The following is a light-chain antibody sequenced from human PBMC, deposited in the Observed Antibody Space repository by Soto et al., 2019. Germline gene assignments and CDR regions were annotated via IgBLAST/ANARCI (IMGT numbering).Light chain of an antibody. CDR3: SSYTSSSTYV. Sequence: QSALTQPPSVSGSPGQSVTISCTGTISDAGFYARVSWYQQPPGTAPKLLIYDVTSRPSGVPDRFSGSRSGKTASLTISGLQPEDEADYYCSSYTSSSTYVFGPGTKLTGL. J-gene: IGLJ1*01. CDR1: ISDAGFYAR. CDR2: DVT. V-gene: IGLV2-18*02.